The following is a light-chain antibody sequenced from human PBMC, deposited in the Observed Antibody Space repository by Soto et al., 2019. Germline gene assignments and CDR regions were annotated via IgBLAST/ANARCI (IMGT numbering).Light chain of an antibody. J-gene: IGKJ3*01. CDR2: DAS. Sequence: EIVLTQSPATLSLSPGERATLACRASQSVSSYLAWYQQPPGQAPRLLIYDASNRATGIPARFSGSGSGTDSTLNISSLEPEDFAAYYCQQRRKWASLFTFGPGTQVDIK. CDR3: QQRRKWASLFT. CDR1: QSVSSY. V-gene: IGKV3-11*01.